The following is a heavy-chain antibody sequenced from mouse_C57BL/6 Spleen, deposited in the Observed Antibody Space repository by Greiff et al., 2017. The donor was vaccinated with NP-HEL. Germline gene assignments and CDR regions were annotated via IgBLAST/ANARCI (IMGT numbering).Heavy chain of an antibody. V-gene: IGHV1-50*01. CDR1: GYTFTSYW. Sequence: VQLQQSGAELVKPGASVKLSCKASGYTFTSYWMQWVKQRPGQGLEWIGEIDPSDSYTNYNQKFKGKATLTVDTSSSTAYMQLSSLTSEDSAVYYCARGGYSHAMDYWGQGTSVTVSS. CDR3: ARGGYSHAMDY. CDR2: IDPSDSYT. J-gene: IGHJ4*01.